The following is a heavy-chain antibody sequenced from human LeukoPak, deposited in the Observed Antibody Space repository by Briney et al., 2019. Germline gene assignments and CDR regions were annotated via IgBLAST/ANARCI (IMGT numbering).Heavy chain of an antibody. CDR3: TRPSILGSRAFDI. V-gene: IGHV3-73*01. CDR1: GFTFSSYE. Sequence: PGGSLRLSCAASGFTFSSYEMNWVRQASGKGLEWVGRIRSKANSYATAYAASVKGRFTISRDDSKNTAYLQMNSLKTEDTAVYYCTRPSILGSRAFDIWGQGTMVTVSS. CDR2: IRSKANSYAT. D-gene: IGHD3-3*02. J-gene: IGHJ3*02.